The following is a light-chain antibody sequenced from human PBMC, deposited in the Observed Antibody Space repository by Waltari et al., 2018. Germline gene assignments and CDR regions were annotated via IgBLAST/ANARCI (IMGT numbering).Light chain of an antibody. Sequence: DIHMTQSPSSLSASVGDRVTFTCQASQDINNYLNWYHQKPGKTTKFLIYDASKLETGVPSRFSGSVYGTTCTFSISHLEPEDVGTYYCQPYVSLPVTFGGGTKVEI. CDR1: QDINNY. CDR2: DAS. CDR3: QPYVSLPVT. V-gene: IGKV1-33*01. J-gene: IGKJ4*01.